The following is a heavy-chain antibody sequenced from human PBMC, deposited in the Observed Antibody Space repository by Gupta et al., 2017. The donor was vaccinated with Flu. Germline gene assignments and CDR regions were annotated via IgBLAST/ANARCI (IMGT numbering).Heavy chain of an antibody. J-gene: IGHJ4*02. CDR1: GFTFSTYS. V-gene: IGHV3-21*04. CDR3: AREQAGGLDY. CDR2: ISSTSTYT. Sequence: EVQLVESGGGLVKPGGSLSLSCAASGFTFSTYSMTWVRQAPGKGLEWVSSISSTSTYTYYADSVKGRFTISRDNAKDSVYLQMNSLRAEDTALYYGAREQAGGLDYWGQGSLVTVSS. D-gene: IGHD6-19*01.